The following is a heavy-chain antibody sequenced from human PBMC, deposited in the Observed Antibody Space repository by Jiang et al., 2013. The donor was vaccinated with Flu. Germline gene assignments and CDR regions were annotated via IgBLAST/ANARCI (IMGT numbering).Heavy chain of an antibody. V-gene: IGHV3-30-3*01. Sequence: AASGFTFSSYAMHWVRQAPGKGLEWVAVISYDGSNKYYADSVKGRFTISRDNSKNTLYLQMNSLRAEDTAVYYCARDQSGSYEYWGQGTLVTVSS. CDR3: ARDQSGSYEY. CDR2: ISYDGSNK. CDR1: GFTFSSYA. D-gene: IGHD1-26*01. J-gene: IGHJ4*02.